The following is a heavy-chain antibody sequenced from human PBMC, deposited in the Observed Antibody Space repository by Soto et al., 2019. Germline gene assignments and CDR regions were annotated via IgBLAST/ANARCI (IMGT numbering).Heavy chain of an antibody. CDR1: GGSISSGGYY. D-gene: IGHD3-10*01. CDR2: IYYSGST. V-gene: IGHV4-31*03. Sequence: SETLSLTCTVSGGSISSGGYYWSWIRQHPGKGLEWIGYIYYSGSTYYNPSLKSRVTISVDTSKNQFSLKLSSVAAADTAVYYCARDYRRGAFDIWGQGTMVTVSS. CDR3: ARDYRRGAFDI. J-gene: IGHJ3*02.